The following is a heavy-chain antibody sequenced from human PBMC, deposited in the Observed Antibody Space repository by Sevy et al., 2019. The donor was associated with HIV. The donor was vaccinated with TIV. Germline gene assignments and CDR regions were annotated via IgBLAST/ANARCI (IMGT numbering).Heavy chain of an antibody. D-gene: IGHD3-3*01. CDR2: IYDSGSA. CDR3: ATDRVTIFGVTIDYYFDY. V-gene: IGHV4-4*07. J-gene: IGHJ4*02. Sequence: SETLSLTCTVSGDSISNYYWSWIRQPAGKGLEWIGRIYDSGSATYNPSPESRVTMSADTTKNQLSLKLNSVTAADTAVYYCATDRVTIFGVTIDYYFDYWGQGTLVTVSS. CDR1: GDSISNYY.